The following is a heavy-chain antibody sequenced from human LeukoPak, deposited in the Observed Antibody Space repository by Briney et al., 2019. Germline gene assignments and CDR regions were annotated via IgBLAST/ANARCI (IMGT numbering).Heavy chain of an antibody. J-gene: IGHJ4*02. CDR3: ARDYSGDWSSDYFDY. V-gene: IGHV1-69*04. D-gene: IGHD6-19*01. CDR2: IIPILGIA. Sequence: GASVKVSCKASGGTFSSHAISWVRQAPGQGLEWMGRIIPILGIANYAQKFQGRVTITADKSTSTAYMELSSLRSEDTAVYYCARDYSGDWSSDYFDYWGQGTLVTVSS. CDR1: GGTFSSHA.